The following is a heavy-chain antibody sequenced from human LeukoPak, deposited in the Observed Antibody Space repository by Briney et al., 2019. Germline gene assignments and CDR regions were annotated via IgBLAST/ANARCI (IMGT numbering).Heavy chain of an antibody. CDR1: GGSISSSSYY. Sequence: SETLSLTCTVSGGSISSSSYYWGWIRQPPGKGLEWIGSIYYSGSTYYNPSLKSRVTISVDTSKNQFSLKLSSVTAADTAVYYCARAPYYDNAFDIWGQGTMVTVSS. CDR3: ARAPYYDNAFDI. J-gene: IGHJ3*02. D-gene: IGHD3-22*01. V-gene: IGHV4-39*01. CDR2: IYYSGST.